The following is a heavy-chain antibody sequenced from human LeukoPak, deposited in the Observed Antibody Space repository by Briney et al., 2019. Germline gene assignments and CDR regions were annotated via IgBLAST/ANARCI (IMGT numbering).Heavy chain of an antibody. CDR1: GGSFSGCY. J-gene: IGHJ4*02. CDR2: INHSGST. D-gene: IGHD4-17*01. Sequence: SETLSLTCAVYGGSFSGCYWSWIRQPPGKGLEWIGEINHSGSTNYNPSLKSRVTISVDTSKNQFSLKLSSVTAADTAVYYCARHYTVTPDYWGQGTLVTVSS. V-gene: IGHV4-34*01. CDR3: ARHYTVTPDY.